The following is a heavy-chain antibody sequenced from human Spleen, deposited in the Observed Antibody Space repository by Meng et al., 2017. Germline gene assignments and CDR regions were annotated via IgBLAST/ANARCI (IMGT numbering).Heavy chain of an antibody. CDR3: AKDAVAGKHHYYYYYGMDV. D-gene: IGHD6-19*01. Sequence: ETLSLTCAASGFTFSSYAMSWVRQAPGKGLEWVSAISGSGGSTYYADSVKGRFTISRDNSKNTLYLQMNSLRAEDTAVYYCAKDAVAGKHHYYYYYGMDVWGQGTTVTVSS. CDR1: GFTFSSYA. V-gene: IGHV3-23*01. CDR2: ISGSGGST. J-gene: IGHJ6*02.